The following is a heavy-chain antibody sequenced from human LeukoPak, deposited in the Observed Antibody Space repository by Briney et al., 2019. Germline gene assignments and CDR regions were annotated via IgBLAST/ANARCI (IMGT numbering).Heavy chain of an antibody. CDR2: FDPEDGET. J-gene: IGHJ4*02. D-gene: IGHD2-21*01. Sequence: ASVKVSCKVSGYTLTELSMHWVRQAPGKGLEWMGGFDPEDGETIYAQKFQGRVTMTEDTSTDTAYMELSSLRSEDTAVYYCAKLWPAAEFFDYWGQGTLVTVSS. V-gene: IGHV1-24*01. CDR3: AKLWPAAEFFDY. CDR1: GYTLTELS.